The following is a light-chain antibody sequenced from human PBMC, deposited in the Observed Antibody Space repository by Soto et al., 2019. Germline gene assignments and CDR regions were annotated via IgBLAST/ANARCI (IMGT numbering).Light chain of an antibody. CDR2: DAS. V-gene: IGKV3D-15*01. Sequence: IEFTQSPSTLPLSPGERATLSCGDSQSVSSSYLAWYQQKPGQAPRLLIYDASNRATGIPARFSGSGSGTEFTLTFRSLQSEDFAVYYCQQYNNWPLTFGGGTKVDIK. CDR1: QSVSSSY. CDR3: QQYNNWPLT. J-gene: IGKJ4*01.